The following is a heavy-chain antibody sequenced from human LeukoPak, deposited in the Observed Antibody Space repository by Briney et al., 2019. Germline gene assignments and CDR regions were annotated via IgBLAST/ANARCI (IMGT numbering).Heavy chain of an antibody. Sequence: GGSLRLSCAASGFTFRSYAWRWVRRAPGKGREGVTAFSGSGGSTDDAHSVKGRFTISRDNSKNALHLQMNSLRAEDTAVYYCAKMPQWSDPYWGQGTLVTVYS. D-gene: IGHD2-15*01. V-gene: IGHV3-23*01. J-gene: IGHJ4*02. CDR2: FSGSGGST. CDR3: AKMPQWSDPY. CDR1: GFTFRSYA.